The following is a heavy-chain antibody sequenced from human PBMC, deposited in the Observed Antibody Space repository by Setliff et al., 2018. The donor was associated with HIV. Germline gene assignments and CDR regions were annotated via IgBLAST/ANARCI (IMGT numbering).Heavy chain of an antibody. CDR3: ARDRDHDFDH. CDR1: GYTFTGYY. J-gene: IGHJ4*02. V-gene: IGHV1-2*02. Sequence: ASVKVSCKASGYTFTGYYVHWVRQAPGQGPEWMGWINPNSGDTNYAQKFQGRVSMTRDTSIFTAYMELSRLRSDDTAVYYCARDRDHDFDHWGQGTLVTVSS. CDR2: INPNSGDT.